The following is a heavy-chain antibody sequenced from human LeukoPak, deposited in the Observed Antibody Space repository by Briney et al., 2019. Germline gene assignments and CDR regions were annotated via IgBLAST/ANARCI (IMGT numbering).Heavy chain of an antibody. CDR3: ARKGGYYDSSGYYYDYDAFDI. Sequence: PSETLSLTCTVSGSSISNYYWIWIRQPPGKGLEGLGYIYYSGSTNYNPSLKSRVTISIDTTKNQSSLKLSSVTAADTAVYYCARKGGYYDSSGYYYDYDAFDIWGEGTMVTVSS. V-gene: IGHV4-59*01. CDR2: IYYSGST. J-gene: IGHJ3*02. D-gene: IGHD3-22*01. CDR1: GSSISNYY.